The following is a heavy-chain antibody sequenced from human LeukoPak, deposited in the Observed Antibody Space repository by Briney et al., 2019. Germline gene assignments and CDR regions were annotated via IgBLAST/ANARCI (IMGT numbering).Heavy chain of an antibody. Sequence: SQTLSLTCTVSGGSINIGGYYWSWIRQHPGKGLEWIGYIYYSGSTYYNPSLKSRVSISADTSKNQFSLKLSSVTAADTAVYYCARETYGSPGWLDPWGQGTLVTASS. D-gene: IGHD3-10*01. CDR1: GGSINIGGYY. CDR3: ARETYGSPGWLDP. CDR2: IYYSGST. J-gene: IGHJ5*02. V-gene: IGHV4-31*03.